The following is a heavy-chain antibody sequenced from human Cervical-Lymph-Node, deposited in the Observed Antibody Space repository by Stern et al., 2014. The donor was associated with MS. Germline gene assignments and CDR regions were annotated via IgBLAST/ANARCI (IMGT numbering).Heavy chain of an antibody. J-gene: IGHJ4*02. Sequence: VQLEESGAEVKKPGASVKVSCKVSGYPLTELSMHWVRQAPGRGLEWMGGFDPEDGEIIYAQKFQGRVSMTEDASTETAYMDLSSLTSEDTAVYYCATAPLAYYYDTSAYYNNYWGQGTLVTVSS. D-gene: IGHD3-22*01. CDR2: FDPEDGEI. CDR3: ATAPLAYYYDTSAYYNNY. CDR1: GYPLTELS. V-gene: IGHV1-24*01.